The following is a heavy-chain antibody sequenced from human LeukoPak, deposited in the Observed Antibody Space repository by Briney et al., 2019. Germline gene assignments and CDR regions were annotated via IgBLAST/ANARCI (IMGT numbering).Heavy chain of an antibody. CDR3: ARSSGWYLVDY. Sequence: GASVEVSCKASGYTSTNYAMNWVRQVPGQGLEWMGWISAYNGNTNYAQKLQGRVTMTTDTSTSTAYMELRSLRSDDTAVYYCARSSGWYLVDYWGQGTLVTVSS. D-gene: IGHD6-19*01. CDR1: GYTSTNYA. CDR2: ISAYNGNT. V-gene: IGHV1-18*01. J-gene: IGHJ4*02.